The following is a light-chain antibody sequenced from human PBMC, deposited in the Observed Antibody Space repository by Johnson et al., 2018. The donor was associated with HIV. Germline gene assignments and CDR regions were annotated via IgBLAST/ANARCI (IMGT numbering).Light chain of an antibody. V-gene: IGLV1-51*01. CDR2: DNN. J-gene: IGLJ1*01. CDR3: GTWDTSLSAPLYV. Sequence: QPVLTQPPSVSAAPGQKVTISCSGSSSNIGKNHVSWYQQFPGTAPKLLIYDNNKRPSGIPDRFSGSKSGTSATLGITGLQTGDEADYYCGTWDTSLSAPLYVFGTGTKVTVL. CDR1: SSNIGKNH.